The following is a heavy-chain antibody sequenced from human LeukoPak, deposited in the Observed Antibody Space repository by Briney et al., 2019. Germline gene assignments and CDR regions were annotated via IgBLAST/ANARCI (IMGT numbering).Heavy chain of an antibody. V-gene: IGHV3-74*01. D-gene: IGHD6-6*01. CDR3: AKAGYSTSSLAFDL. CDR2: IHVDGTTT. CDR1: GLTLSSSW. Sequence: GSLRLSCAASGLTLSSSWIHWVRQAPGKGLVWVSRIHVDGTTTRYADSVKGRFTISRDNAKNTLYLQMNSLRAEDTAVYYCAKAGYSTSSLAFDLWGQGTMVTVFS. J-gene: IGHJ3*01.